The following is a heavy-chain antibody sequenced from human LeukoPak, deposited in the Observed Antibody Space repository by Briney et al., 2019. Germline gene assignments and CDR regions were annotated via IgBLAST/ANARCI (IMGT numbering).Heavy chain of an antibody. D-gene: IGHD2-2*01. CDR1: GYTFTSYA. Sequence: ASVKVSCKASGYTFTSYAMHWVRQAPGQRLEWMGWINAGNGNTKYSQKFQGRVTITRDTSASTAYMELSSLRSEDTAVYYCARVPATREDNWFDPWGQGTLVTVSS. J-gene: IGHJ5*02. V-gene: IGHV1-3*01. CDR3: ARVPATREDNWFDP. CDR2: INAGNGNT.